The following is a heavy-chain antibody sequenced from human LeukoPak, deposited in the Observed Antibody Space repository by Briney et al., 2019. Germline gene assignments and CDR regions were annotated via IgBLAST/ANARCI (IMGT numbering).Heavy chain of an antibody. D-gene: IGHD3-10*01. CDR1: GGSISSSNW. CDR2: INHSGST. CDR3: ARLLLWFGELTDV. V-gene: IGHV4-4*02. J-gene: IGHJ6*04. Sequence: PSETLSLTCAVSGGSISSSNWWSWVRQPPGKGLEWIGEINHSGSTNYNPSLKSRVTISVDTSKNQFSPKLSSVTAADTAVYYCARLLLWFGELTDVWGKGTTVTISS.